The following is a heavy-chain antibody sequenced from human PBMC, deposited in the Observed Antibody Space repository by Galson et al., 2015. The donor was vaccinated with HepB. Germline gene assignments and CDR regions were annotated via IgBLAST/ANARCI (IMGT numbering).Heavy chain of an antibody. Sequence: SLRLSCAASGFTFSSHAMSWVRQAPGKGLEWVSGISGSGDTTYYAGSVEGRFTISRDNSKNTLYMQINSLTGEDTAVYYCAKRISITFFGPGKNYMDVWGKGTTVTVSS. V-gene: IGHV3-23*01. D-gene: IGHD3-3*01. CDR1: GFTFSSHA. J-gene: IGHJ6*03. CDR3: AKRISITFFGPGKNYMDV. CDR2: ISGSGDTT.